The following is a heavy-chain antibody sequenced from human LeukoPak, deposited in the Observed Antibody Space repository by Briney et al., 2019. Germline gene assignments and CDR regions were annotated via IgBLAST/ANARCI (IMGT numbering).Heavy chain of an antibody. CDR1: GYTFTGYY. CDR3: ARGNHDFWSGYSLGDY. V-gene: IGHV1-2*02. D-gene: IGHD3-3*01. CDR2: INPNSGGT. Sequence: ASVKVSCKASGYTFTGYYMHWVRQAPGQGLEWMGWINPNSGGTNYAQKFQGRVTMTRDTSISTAYMELSRLRSDDTAVYYCARGNHDFWSGYSLGDYWGQGTLVTVSS. J-gene: IGHJ4*02.